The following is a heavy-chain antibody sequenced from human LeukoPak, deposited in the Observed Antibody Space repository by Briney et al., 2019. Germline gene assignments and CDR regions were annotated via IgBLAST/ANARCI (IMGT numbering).Heavy chain of an antibody. Sequence: ASVKVSCKASGYTFTSYGISWVRQAPGQGLEWMGWISAYNGNTNYAQKLQGRVTMTTDTSTSTAYMELRSLRSDDTAVYYCARVLPGYYDFWSGYYSDFDYWGQGTLVTVSS. CDR1: GYTFTSYG. J-gene: IGHJ4*02. V-gene: IGHV1-18*01. D-gene: IGHD3-3*01. CDR2: ISAYNGNT. CDR3: ARVLPGYYDFWSGYYSDFDY.